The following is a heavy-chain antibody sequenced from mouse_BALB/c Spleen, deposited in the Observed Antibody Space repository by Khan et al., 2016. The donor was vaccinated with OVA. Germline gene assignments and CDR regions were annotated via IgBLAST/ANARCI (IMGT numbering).Heavy chain of an antibody. CDR1: GYSITSDYA. J-gene: IGHJ2*01. CDR2: ISYSGST. CDR3: ARSIMAN. V-gene: IGHV3-2*02. Sequence: VQLKESGPGLVKPSQSLSLTCTVTGYSITSDYAWNWIRQFPGNKLEWMGYISYSGSTSYNPSLKSRISITLDTSKNQFFLQLNSVTTEDTATYYCARSIMANWGQGTTLTVSS.